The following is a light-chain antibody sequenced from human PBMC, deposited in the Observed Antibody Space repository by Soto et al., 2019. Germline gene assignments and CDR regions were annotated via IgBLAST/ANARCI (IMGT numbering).Light chain of an antibody. CDR2: GAS. Sequence: EIVMTQSPATLSVSPGERVTLSCRASQSVRSNSAWYQQKPGQAPMLLIYGASIRATGIPVSCSGSGYELEFTLTISSLQSEDVSVYYWHQYNTWPLTFGGGTKVDI. J-gene: IGKJ4*01. CDR3: HQYNTWPLT. V-gene: IGKV3-15*01. CDR1: QSVRSN.